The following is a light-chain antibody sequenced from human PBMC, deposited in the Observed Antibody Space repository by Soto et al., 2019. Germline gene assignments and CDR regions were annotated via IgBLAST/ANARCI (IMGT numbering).Light chain of an antibody. CDR3: QKYNGARWT. CDR1: QGITNY. Sequence: DIQMTQSPSSLSASVGDRVTITCRASQGITNYLAWYQQKPGKVPKLLIYSASTLQSGVPSRFGGSGSGTDFTLTISSLQPEDVATYYCQKYNGARWTFGQGTKVEIK. J-gene: IGKJ1*01. V-gene: IGKV1-27*01. CDR2: SAS.